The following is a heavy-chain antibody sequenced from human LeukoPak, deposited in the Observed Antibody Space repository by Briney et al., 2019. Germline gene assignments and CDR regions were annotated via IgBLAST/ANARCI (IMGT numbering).Heavy chain of an antibody. CDR3: ARDLTERKYYIAY. V-gene: IGHV3-30*02. D-gene: IGHD2-8*02. CDR1: GFIFRTSG. J-gene: IGHJ4*02. CDR2: IGYTGTDT. Sequence: PWGSLRLSCAASGFIFRTSGMHWVRQAPGEGLEWVAYIGYTGTDTYYADSVKGRFTISRDNSKNTVHLQVNSLRAADTALYSCARDLTERKYYIAYWGQGTLVTVSS.